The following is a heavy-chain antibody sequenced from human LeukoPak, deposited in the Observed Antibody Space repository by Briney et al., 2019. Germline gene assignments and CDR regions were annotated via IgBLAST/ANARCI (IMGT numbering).Heavy chain of an antibody. V-gene: IGHV1-2*02. CDR2: INPNSGGT. D-gene: IGHD1-26*01. CDR1: GYTFTGYY. CDR3: AAHRYSGSFLFDY. J-gene: IGHJ4*02. Sequence: GASVKVSCKASGYTFTGYYMHWVRQAPGQGLEWMGWINPNSGGTNDAQKFQGRVTMTRDTSISTAYMELSRLRSDDTAVYYCAAHRYSGSFLFDYWGQGTLVTVSS.